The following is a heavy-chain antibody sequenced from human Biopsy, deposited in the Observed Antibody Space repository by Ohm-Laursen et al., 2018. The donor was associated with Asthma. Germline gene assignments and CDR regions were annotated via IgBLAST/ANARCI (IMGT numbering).Heavy chain of an antibody. CDR2: ISFGGSYK. D-gene: IGHD1-26*01. V-gene: IGHV3-30*18. CDR1: GFSFSNYG. Sequence: SLRLSCAATGFSFSNYGMHWVRQAPGKGLDWVAVISFGGSYKNYTDSVKGRFTISRDNSSNTLHLQMNSLTAEDTAVYYCAKDVFPGWELRRGLDYWGQGTLVTVSS. CDR3: AKDVFPGWELRRGLDY. J-gene: IGHJ4*02.